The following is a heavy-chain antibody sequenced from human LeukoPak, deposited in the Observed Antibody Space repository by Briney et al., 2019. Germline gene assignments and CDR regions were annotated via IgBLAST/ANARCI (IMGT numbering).Heavy chain of an antibody. J-gene: IGHJ4*02. CDR1: GYTFTGYC. V-gene: IGHV1-2*02. CDR3: ARDGATSSSPFDY. CDR2: INPNSGGT. Sequence: ASVKVSCKASGYTFTGYCMHWVRQAPGQGLEWMGWINPNSGGTNYAQKFQGRVTMTRDTSISTAYMELSRLRSDDTAVYYCARDGATSSSPFDYWGQGTLVTVSS. D-gene: IGHD1-1*01.